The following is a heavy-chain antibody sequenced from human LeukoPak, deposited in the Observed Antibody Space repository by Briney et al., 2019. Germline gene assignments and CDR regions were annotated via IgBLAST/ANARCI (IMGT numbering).Heavy chain of an antibody. D-gene: IGHD4-23*01. CDR2: ISSSSSYI. J-gene: IGHJ4*02. CDR1: GVTFSSYS. Sequence: GGSLRLSCAASGVTFSSYSMNWVRQAPGKGLEWVSSISSSSSYIYYADSVKGRFTISRDNAKNSLYLQMNSLRAEDTAVYYCARVEGVNGGFDYWGQGTLVTVSS. CDR3: ARVEGVNGGFDY. V-gene: IGHV3-21*01.